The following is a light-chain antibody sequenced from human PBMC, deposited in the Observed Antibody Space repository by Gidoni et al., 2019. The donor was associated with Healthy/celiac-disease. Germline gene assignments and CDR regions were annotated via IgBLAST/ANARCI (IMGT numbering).Light chain of an antibody. CDR1: QSISNY. CDR2: AAS. V-gene: IGKV1-39*01. CDR3: QQSYSTPLT. Sequence: DIQMTQSPSSLSASVGDRVTITCRASQSISNYLNWYQQKPGKAPKLLIYAASSLQSWVPSRFSGSGSGTDFTLTISSLQPEDVATYYCQQSYSTPLTFXGXTKVEIK. J-gene: IGKJ4*01.